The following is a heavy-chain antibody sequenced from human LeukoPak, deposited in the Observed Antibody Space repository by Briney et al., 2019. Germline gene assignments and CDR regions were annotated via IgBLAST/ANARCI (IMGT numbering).Heavy chain of an antibody. D-gene: IGHD5-12*01. CDR3: ARADSGYDLDYFDY. Sequence: SETLSLTCAVSGGSISSGGYSWSWIRQPPGKGLEWIGYIYHSGSTYYNPSLKSRVTISVDRSKNQFSLKLSSVTAADTAVYYCARADSGYDLDYFDYWGQGTLVTVSS. CDR1: GGSISSGGYS. V-gene: IGHV4-30-2*01. J-gene: IGHJ4*02. CDR2: IYHSGST.